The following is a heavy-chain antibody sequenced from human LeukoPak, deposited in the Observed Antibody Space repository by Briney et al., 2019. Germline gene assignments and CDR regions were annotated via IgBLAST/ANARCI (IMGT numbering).Heavy chain of an antibody. CDR1: GYSISSGYY. CDR2: IHSSGNT. Sequence: SATLSLTCTVSGYSISSGYYWGWIRQPPGKRLEWVGSIHSSGNTYYNPTLKSRVTISVDTSKNQFSLKLSSVTAADTAVYYCARDPLREDDYWGQGTLVTVSS. J-gene: IGHJ4*02. CDR3: ARDPLREDDY. D-gene: IGHD1-26*01. V-gene: IGHV4-38-2*02.